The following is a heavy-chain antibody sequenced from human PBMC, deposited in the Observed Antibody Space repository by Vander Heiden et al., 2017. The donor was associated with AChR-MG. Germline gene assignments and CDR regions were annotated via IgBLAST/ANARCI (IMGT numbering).Heavy chain of an antibody. CDR3: ARDRGIAAASPQRYYYGMDV. CDR2: TYYRSKWYN. CDR1: GGSVHSTSAA. V-gene: IGHV6-1*01. J-gene: IGHJ6*02. D-gene: IGHD6-13*01. Sequence: QVQLQQSGPGLVKPSQTLSLTCAISGGSVHSTSAAWNWIRQSPSRGLEWLGRTYYRSKWYNDYAVSVKSRITINPDTSKNQFSLQLNSVTPEDTAVYYCARDRGIAAASPQRYYYGMDVWGQGTTVTVSS.